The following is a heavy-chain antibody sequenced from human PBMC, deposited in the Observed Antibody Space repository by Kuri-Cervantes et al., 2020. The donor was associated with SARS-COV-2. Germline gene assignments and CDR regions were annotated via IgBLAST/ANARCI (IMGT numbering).Heavy chain of an antibody. V-gene: IGHV1-69*05. CDR2: IIPFVTSP. CDR3: ARGGVGATQDCSFDY. Sequence: SVKVSCKPSGGTLSTYAITWVRQAPGQGLEWIGGIIPFVTSPYYAQKFQGRVTIATDASTGTAYMELSSLISEDTAVYYCARGGVGATQDCSFDYWGQGTLVTVSS. D-gene: IGHD1-26*01. J-gene: IGHJ4*02. CDR1: GGTLSTYA.